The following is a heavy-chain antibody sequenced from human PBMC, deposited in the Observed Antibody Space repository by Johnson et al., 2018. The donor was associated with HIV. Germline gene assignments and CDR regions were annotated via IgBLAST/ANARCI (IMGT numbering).Heavy chain of an antibody. CDR1: GFTFSSYA. CDR2: ISYDGNNK. Sequence: QLVESGGGVVQPGRSLRLSCAASGFTFSSYAMHWVRQAPGKGLEWVAVISYDGNNKYYADSVKGRFTISRDNSKNTLYLQMNSLRAEDTAVYYCAKGGRGLAFDIWGQGTMVTVSS. CDR3: AKGGRGLAFDI. V-gene: IGHV3-30-3*01. J-gene: IGHJ3*02. D-gene: IGHD2-15*01.